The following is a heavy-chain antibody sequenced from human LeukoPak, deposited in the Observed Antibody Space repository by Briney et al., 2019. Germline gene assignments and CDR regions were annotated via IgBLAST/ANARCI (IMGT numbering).Heavy chain of an antibody. J-gene: IGHJ6*02. D-gene: IGHD4-17*01. CDR2: ISSSGSTI. V-gene: IGHV3-48*03. CDR1: GFTFSSYE. Sequence: GGSLRLSCAASGFTFSSYEMKWVRQAPGKGLQWVSYISSSGSTIYYADSVKGRFTISRDNAKNSLYLQMNSLRVEDTAVYYCARAIGDFGRYGVDVWGQGATITVFS. CDR3: ARAIGDFGRYGVDV.